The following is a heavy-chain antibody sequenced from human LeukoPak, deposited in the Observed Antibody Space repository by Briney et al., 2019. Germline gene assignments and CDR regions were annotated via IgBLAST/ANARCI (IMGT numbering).Heavy chain of an antibody. V-gene: IGHV5-51*01. Sequence: GGSLKISCKGSGYSFSNHWIGWVRQKPGKDPEWMALIYPGDSDTKYSSSFQGQVTVSANKSTSTAYLQWRSLKASDTATYYCARHGCFGSGSCYFDYWGQGVLVTVSS. D-gene: IGHD3-10*01. CDR1: GYSFSNHW. J-gene: IGHJ4*02. CDR2: IYPGDSDT. CDR3: ARHGCFGSGSCYFDY.